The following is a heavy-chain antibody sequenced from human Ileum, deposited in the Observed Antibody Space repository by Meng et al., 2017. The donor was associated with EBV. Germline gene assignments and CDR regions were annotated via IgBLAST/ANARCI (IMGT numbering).Heavy chain of an antibody. Sequence: QAHLSASGPAVVNPSLTLSLTGTVSGGSVSISSYYWSWIRQPPGKGLEWIGYIYYSGTTNYNPSLESRVTISVDTSKNQFSLKLRSVAASDTAVYYCARGWDTAMDSGWGQGTLVTVSS. CDR3: ARGWDTAMDSG. J-gene: IGHJ4*02. V-gene: IGHV4-61*01. CDR1: GGSVSISSYY. D-gene: IGHD5-18*01. CDR2: IYYSGTT.